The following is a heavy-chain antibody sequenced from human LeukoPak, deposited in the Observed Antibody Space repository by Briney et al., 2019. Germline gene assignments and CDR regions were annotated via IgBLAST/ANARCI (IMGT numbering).Heavy chain of an antibody. J-gene: IGHJ4*02. Sequence: GRSLRLSCAGSGYSFDEYAMHWVRQAPGKGLEWVSGINWKSDKIGYADSVKGRFTISRDNSKNSLYLQMNSLRAEDTAVYYCARGAYYYEDWGQGTLVTVSS. D-gene: IGHD3-22*01. CDR1: GYSFDEYA. CDR2: INWKSDKI. V-gene: IGHV3-9*01. CDR3: ARGAYYYED.